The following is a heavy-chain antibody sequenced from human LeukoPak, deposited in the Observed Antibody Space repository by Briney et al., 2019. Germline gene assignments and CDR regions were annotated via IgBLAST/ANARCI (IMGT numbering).Heavy chain of an antibody. J-gene: IGHJ4*02. CDR2: INHSGST. CDR1: GGSFSGYY. V-gene: IGHV4-34*01. CDR3: ARGRYLTTSGGAAAGFLDY. D-gene: IGHD6-13*01. Sequence: SETLSLTCADSGGSFSGYYWNSIRQSPGKGLEWIGEINHSGSTHYNPSLKSRATISVDTSQKQFSLRLTSVTAADTAVYYCARGRYLTTSGGAAAGFLDYWGQGSLVTVST.